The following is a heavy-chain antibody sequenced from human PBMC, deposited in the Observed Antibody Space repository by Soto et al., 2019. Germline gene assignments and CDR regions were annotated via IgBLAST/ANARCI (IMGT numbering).Heavy chain of an antibody. CDR2: MNPDSGNT. Sequence: QVQLVQSGAEVKKPGASVKVSCKASGYTFTSYDINWVRQATGQGLEWMGWMNPDSGNTRYAQKFQGRLTMTRNTSISTAYMELSSLRSEDTAVYYCARGSDANFVHWFDPWGQGTLVTVSS. J-gene: IGHJ5*02. D-gene: IGHD7-27*01. V-gene: IGHV1-8*01. CDR1: GYTFTSYD. CDR3: ARGSDANFVHWFDP.